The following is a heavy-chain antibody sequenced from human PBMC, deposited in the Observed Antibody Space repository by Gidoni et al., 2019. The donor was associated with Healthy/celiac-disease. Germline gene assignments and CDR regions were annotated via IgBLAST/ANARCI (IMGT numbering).Heavy chain of an antibody. D-gene: IGHD4-17*01. Sequence: ELQLVESVGGLVQPGWSLRLSCAASGFTFSSYSMNWVRQAPGRGLEWVSYISSSSSTIYYEGSVKGRFTISRDNAKTSLYLQMNSLRAEDKAVYYCARGEDYGRPYYFDYWGQGTLVTVSS. CDR2: ISSSSSTI. CDR1: GFTFSSYS. CDR3: ARGEDYGRPYYFDY. J-gene: IGHJ4*02. V-gene: IGHV3-48*01.